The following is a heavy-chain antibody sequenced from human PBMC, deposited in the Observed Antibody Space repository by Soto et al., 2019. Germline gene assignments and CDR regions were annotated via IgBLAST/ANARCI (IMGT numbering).Heavy chain of an antibody. Sequence: SETLSLTCTVSGGSISSGGYYWSWIRQHPGKGLEWIGYIYYSGSTYYNPSLKSRVTISVDTSKNQFSLKLSSVTAADTAVYYCARGPNCTNGVCYRYYYYGMDVWGQGTTVTVSS. CDR2: IYYSGST. V-gene: IGHV4-31*03. CDR1: GGSISSGGYY. D-gene: IGHD2-8*01. CDR3: ARGPNCTNGVCYRYYYYGMDV. J-gene: IGHJ6*02.